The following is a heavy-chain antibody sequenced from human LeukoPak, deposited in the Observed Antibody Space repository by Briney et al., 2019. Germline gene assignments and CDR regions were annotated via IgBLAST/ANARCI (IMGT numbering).Heavy chain of an antibody. D-gene: IGHD2-15*01. CDR3: AKESPLYCSGGSCYQYSDY. CDR1: GFTFSSHG. V-gene: IGHV3-30*18. J-gene: IGHJ4*02. CDR2: ISYDGSNK. Sequence: GGSLRLSCAASGFTFSSHGMHWVRQAPGKGLEWVAVISYDGSNKYYADSVKGRFTISRDNSKNTLYLQMNSLRAEDTAVYYCAKESPLYCSGGSCYQYSDYWGQGTLVTVSS.